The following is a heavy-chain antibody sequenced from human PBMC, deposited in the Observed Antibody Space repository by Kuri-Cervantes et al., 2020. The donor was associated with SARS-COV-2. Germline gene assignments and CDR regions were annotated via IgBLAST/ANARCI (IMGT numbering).Heavy chain of an antibody. CDR3: TRGERYNWNYVADY. CDR1: GFTFSSYS. CDR2: ISSSSSYI. J-gene: IGHJ4*02. D-gene: IGHD1-7*01. V-gene: IGHV3-21*01. Sequence: GGSLRLSCAASGFTFSSYSMNWVRQAPGKGLEWVSSISSSSSYIYYADSVKGRFTISRDNSKNTLYLQMNSLRAEDTAVYYCTRGERYNWNYVADYWGQGTLVTVSS.